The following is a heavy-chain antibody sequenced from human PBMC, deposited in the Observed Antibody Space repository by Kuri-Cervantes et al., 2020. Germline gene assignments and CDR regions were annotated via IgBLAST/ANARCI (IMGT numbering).Heavy chain of an antibody. CDR2: ISGSGGST. Sequence: GGSLRLSRAASGFTFSSYAMSWVRQAPGKGLEWVSAISGSGGSTYYADSVKGRFTISRDNSRDTLYLQMNSLKAEDTALYYCARDKGKGSYGDYWGQGTLVTVSS. V-gene: IGHV3-23*01. J-gene: IGHJ4*02. CDR1: GFTFSSYA. D-gene: IGHD1-26*01. CDR3: ARDKGKGSYGDY.